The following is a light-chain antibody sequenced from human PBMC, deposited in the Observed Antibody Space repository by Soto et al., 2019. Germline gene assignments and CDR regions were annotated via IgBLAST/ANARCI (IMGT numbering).Light chain of an antibody. CDR2: DAS. J-gene: IGKJ4*01. CDR1: QSVSSY. V-gene: IGKV3-11*01. Sequence: ETVLTQSPDILSLSPGERATLSCRASQSVSSYLGWYQQKPGQAPRLLIYDASNRATGIPARFSCSGSGTDFTLTISSLEPEDFAVYYCQQRSNWPPLTFGGGTKVEIK. CDR3: QQRSNWPPLT.